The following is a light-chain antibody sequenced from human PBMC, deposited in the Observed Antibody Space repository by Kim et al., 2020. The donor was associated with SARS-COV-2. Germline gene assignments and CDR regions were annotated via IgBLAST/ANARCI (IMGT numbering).Light chain of an antibody. CDR2: RNN. J-gene: IGLJ2*01. CDR3: ASWDHTLDCRV. V-gene: IGLV1-47*01. Sequence: ELTQPPSASGTPGQRVTISCSGGGSNIGTDSVYWYQQLPGTAPRLLISRNNQRPSGVPDRFSGSKSGTSASLAISDLRSEDEADYYCASWDHTLDCRVFGGGTKLTVL. CDR1: GSNIGTDS.